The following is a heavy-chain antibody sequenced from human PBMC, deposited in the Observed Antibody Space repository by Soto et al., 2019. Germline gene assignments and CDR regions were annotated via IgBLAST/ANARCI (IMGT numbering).Heavy chain of an antibody. V-gene: IGHV4-59*01. CDR2: IYYSGST. Sequence: PSETLSLTCTVPGGSISSYYWSWIRQPPGKGLEWIGYIYYSGSTNYNPSLKSRVTISVDTSKNQFSLKLSSVTAADTAVYYCARWGSRSSGWFDPWGQGTLVTVSS. D-gene: IGHD6-19*01. CDR1: GGSISSYY. CDR3: ARWGSRSSGWFDP. J-gene: IGHJ5*02.